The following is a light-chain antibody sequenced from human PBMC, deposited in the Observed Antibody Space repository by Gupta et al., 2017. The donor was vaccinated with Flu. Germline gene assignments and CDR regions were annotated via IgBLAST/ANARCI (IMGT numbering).Light chain of an antibody. V-gene: IGLV1-47*01. J-gene: IGLJ2*01. CDR1: SSNIGSNY. CDR3: AAWDDSLSGWV. Sequence: RVTISCSGSSSNIGSNYVNWYQQLPGTAPKLLIYRNNQRTSGVPDRFSGSKSGTSASLAISGLRSEDEADYYCAAWDDSLSGWVFGGGTKLTVL. CDR2: RNN.